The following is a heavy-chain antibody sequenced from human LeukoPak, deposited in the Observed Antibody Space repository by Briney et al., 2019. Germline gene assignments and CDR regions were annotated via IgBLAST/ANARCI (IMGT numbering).Heavy chain of an antibody. V-gene: IGHV3-7*03. CDR2: IKQDGSEK. CDR3: ARTYYGSGTRWFDP. CDR1: GFTFSSYW. D-gene: IGHD3-10*01. J-gene: IGHJ5*02. Sequence: PGGSLRLSCAASGFTFSSYWMSWVRQAPGKGLEWVANIKQDGSEKYYVDSVKGRVTISRDNAKNSLYLQMNSLRAEDTAVYYCARTYYGSGTRWFDPWGQGTLVTVSS.